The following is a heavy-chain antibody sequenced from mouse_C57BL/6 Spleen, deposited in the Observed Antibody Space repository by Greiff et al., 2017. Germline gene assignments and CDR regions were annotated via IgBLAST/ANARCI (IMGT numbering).Heavy chain of an antibody. D-gene: IGHD2-12*01. Sequence: VKLMESGPELVKPGASVKISCKASGYAFTSSWMNWVKQRPGKGLEWIGRIYPGDGDTNYNGKFKGKATLTADKSSSTAYMQLSSLTSEDSAVSFCAGGELLGPPFDYWGQGTTLTVSS. CDR3: AGGELLGPPFDY. CDR2: IYPGDGDT. J-gene: IGHJ2*01. CDR1: GYAFTSSW. V-gene: IGHV1-82*01.